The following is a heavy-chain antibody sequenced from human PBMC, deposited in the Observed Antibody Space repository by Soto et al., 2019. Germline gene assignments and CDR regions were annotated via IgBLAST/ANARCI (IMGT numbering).Heavy chain of an antibody. CDR2: IYYSGST. V-gene: IGHV4-31*03. Sequence: SETLSLTCTVSGGSISSGGYYWSWIRQHPGKGLEWIGYIYYSGSTYYNPSLKSRVTISVDTSMTAADTAVYYCARAPLNWGQGTLVTVSS. CDR1: GGSISSGGYY. CDR3: ARAPLN. J-gene: IGHJ4*02.